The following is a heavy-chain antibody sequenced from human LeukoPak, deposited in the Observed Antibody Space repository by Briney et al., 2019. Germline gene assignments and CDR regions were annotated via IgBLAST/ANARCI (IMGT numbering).Heavy chain of an antibody. CDR3: ARDYYDSSGYYGYYFDY. Sequence: ASVKVSCKASGYTFTSYYMHWVRQAPGQGLEWMGLINPSGGSTSYAQKFQGRVTMTRDTSTSTVYMELSSLRSEDTAVYYCARDYYDSSGYYGYYFDYWGQGTLVTVSS. J-gene: IGHJ4*02. D-gene: IGHD3-22*01. CDR1: GYTFTSYY. CDR2: INPSGGST. V-gene: IGHV1-46*01.